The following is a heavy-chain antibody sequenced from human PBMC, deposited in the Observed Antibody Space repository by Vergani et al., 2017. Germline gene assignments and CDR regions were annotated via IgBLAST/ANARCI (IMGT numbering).Heavy chain of an antibody. CDR3: ASLTLYCSSTSCYSNYFDY. CDR2: IYYSGST. V-gene: IGHV4-61*10. D-gene: IGHD2-2*01. CDR1: GCSISSISHY. Sequence: QLQLQESGPGLVTPSETLSLTCTVSGCSISSISHYLSWLRQPAGKGLEWIGYIYYSGSTHYNPSLKSRVTISVDTSKNQFSLKLSSVTAADTAVYYCASLTLYCSSTSCYSNYFDYWGQGTLVTVSS. J-gene: IGHJ4*02.